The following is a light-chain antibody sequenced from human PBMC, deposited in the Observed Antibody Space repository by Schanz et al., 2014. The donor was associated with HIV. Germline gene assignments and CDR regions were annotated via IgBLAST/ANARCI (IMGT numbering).Light chain of an antibody. CDR2: SNN. V-gene: IGLV1-47*02. Sequence: QSVLTQPPSASGTPGQRVTISCSGSSSNFRSNAVNWYQQLPGTAPKLLIQSNNQRPSGVPDRFSGSKSGTSASLAISGLRSEDEADYYCAAWDDSLSGWVFGGGTKLTVL. CDR3: AAWDDSLSGWV. J-gene: IGLJ3*02. CDR1: SSNFRSNA.